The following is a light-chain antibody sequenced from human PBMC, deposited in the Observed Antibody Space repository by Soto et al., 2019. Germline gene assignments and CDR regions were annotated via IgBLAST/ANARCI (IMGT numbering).Light chain of an antibody. CDR2: AAS. Sequence: DIQMTQSPSSLSASVGDRVTITCRASQGISNYLAWYQQQPGKVPKLLIYAASTSQSGVPSRFSGSGSGTDFTLTISSLQPEDVATYYCQKYNSAPRGFTFGPGTKVDIK. CDR1: QGISNY. J-gene: IGKJ3*01. CDR3: QKYNSAPRGFT. V-gene: IGKV1-27*01.